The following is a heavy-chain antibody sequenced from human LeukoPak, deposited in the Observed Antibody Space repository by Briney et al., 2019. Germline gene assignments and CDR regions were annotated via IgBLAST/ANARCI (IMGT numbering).Heavy chain of an antibody. Sequence: GASVKVSCKASGGTFSSYAISWVRQAPGQGLEWMGRIIPILGIANYAQKFQGRVTITADESTSTAYMELSSLRSEDTAVYYCARGRLREWPPGQYYYYYMDVWGKGTTVTVSS. CDR1: GGTFSSYA. V-gene: IGHV1-69*04. CDR2: IIPILGIA. CDR3: ARGRLREWPPGQYYYYYMDV. D-gene: IGHD3-3*01. J-gene: IGHJ6*03.